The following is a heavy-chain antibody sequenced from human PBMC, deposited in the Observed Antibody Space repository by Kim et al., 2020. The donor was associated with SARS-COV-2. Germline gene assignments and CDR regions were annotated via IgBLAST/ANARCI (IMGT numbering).Heavy chain of an antibody. J-gene: IGHJ1*01. V-gene: IGHV3-7*01. Sequence: GGSLRLSCAASGFTFTMYLMSWVRQAPGKGLEWVANINEDGSEKHYVDAVKGRFTVSRDNAKKSLYLQMNSLRDEDTAVYYCARGPTYSSGSYVYFQHWGQGTLVTVSS. CDR1: GFTFTMYL. CDR3: ARGPTYSSGSYVYFQH. D-gene: IGHD6-19*01. CDR2: INEDGSEK.